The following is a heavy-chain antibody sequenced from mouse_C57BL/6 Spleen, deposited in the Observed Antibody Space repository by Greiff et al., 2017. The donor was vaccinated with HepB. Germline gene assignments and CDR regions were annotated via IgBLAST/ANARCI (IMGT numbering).Heavy chain of an antibody. CDR3: ARNDYDVGYAMDY. D-gene: IGHD2-4*01. V-gene: IGHV1-63*01. CDR2: IYPGGGYT. Sequence: QVQLQQSGAELVRPGPSVKMSCKASGYTFTNYWIGWAKQRPGHGLEWIGDIYPGGGYTNYNEKFKGKATLTADKSSSTAYMQFSSLTSEDSAIYYCARNDYDVGYAMDYWGQGTSVTVSS. CDR1: GYTFTNYW. J-gene: IGHJ4*01.